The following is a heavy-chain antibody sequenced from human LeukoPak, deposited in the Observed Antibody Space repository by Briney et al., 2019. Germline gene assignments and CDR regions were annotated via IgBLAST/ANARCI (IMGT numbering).Heavy chain of an antibody. V-gene: IGHV4-39*07. D-gene: IGHD6-13*01. CDR1: GGSISSSSYY. J-gene: IGHJ4*02. CDR3: ARDQGSSNWFFY. CDR2: MYFTGNT. Sequence: SETLSLTCTVSGGSISSSSYYWGWIRQPPGKGLEWIGSMYFTGNTYSNPSLKSRVNISVDTSKNQFSLKLSSVTAADTAIYYCARDQGSSNWFFYWGQGALVTVSS.